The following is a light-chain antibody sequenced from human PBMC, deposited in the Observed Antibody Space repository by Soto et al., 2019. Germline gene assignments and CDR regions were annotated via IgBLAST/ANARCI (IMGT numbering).Light chain of an antibody. CDR3: SSYVRSNTQV. J-gene: IGLJ2*01. CDR2: DVS. V-gene: IGLV2-14*03. CDR1: SSDVGGYNY. Sequence: QSALTQPASVSGSPGQSITVSCFGTSSDVGGYNYVSWYQQHPGKAPKLIIHDVSNRPSGVSNRFSGSKSGNTASLTISGLQAEDEAYYYCSSYVRSNTQVFGGGTKVTVL.